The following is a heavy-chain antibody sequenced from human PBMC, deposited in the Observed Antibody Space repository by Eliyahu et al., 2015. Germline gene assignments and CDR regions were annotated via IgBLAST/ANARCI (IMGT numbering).Heavy chain of an antibody. D-gene: IGHD5/OR15-5a*01. J-gene: IGHJ4*02. Sequence: QVQLVQSGAEVKEPGAXVKXSCKASGYTFSGXYXQWVRQAPGQGLEWMGWMNPDSGGTKYAQKFQGRVTMTRDTSISTAYMELRRLTSDDTAVYYCVRLYEGNYYFDYWGQGTLVTVSS. CDR3: VRLYEGNYYFDY. CDR1: GYTFSGXY. V-gene: IGHV1-2*02. CDR2: MNPDSGGT.